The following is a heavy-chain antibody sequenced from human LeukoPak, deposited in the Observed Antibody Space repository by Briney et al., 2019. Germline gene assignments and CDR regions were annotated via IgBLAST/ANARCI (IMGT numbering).Heavy chain of an antibody. CDR1: GDSVSSNSAA. CDR3: AREYSSGWPPLDY. CDR2: TYYRSKWYN. D-gene: IGHD6-19*01. Sequence: SQTLSLTCAISGDSVSSNSAACNWVRQSPSRGLEWLGRTYYRSKWYNDYAVSVKSRIIINPDTSKNQFSLQLNSVTPEDTAVYYCAREYSSGWPPLDYWGQGTLVTVSS. V-gene: IGHV6-1*01. J-gene: IGHJ4*02.